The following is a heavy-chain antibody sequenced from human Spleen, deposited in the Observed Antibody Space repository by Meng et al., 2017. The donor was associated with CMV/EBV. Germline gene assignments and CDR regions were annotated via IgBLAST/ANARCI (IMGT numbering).Heavy chain of an antibody. CDR3: ARGDLWSGYPNWFDP. D-gene: IGHD3-3*01. CDR1: GFTFSSYS. CDR2: ISSSSSYI. Sequence: GESLKISCAASGFTFSSYSMNWVRQAPGKGLEWVSSISSSSSYIYYADSVKGRFTISRDNAKNSLYLQMNSLRAEETAVYYCARGDLWSGYPNWFDPWGQGTLVTVSS. V-gene: IGHV3-21*01. J-gene: IGHJ5*02.